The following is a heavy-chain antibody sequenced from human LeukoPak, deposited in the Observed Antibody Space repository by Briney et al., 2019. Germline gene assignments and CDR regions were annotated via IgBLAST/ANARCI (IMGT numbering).Heavy chain of an antibody. V-gene: IGHV3-30-3*01. Sequence: GRSLRLSCAASGFAFRNYAMHWVRQAPGKGLEWVAGIAYDGSGKHYADSVRGRVTISRDNSKSTLLMQINTLRAEDTAVYYCTRDQRGGTYSDYWGQGTLVTVSS. CDR3: TRDQRGGTYSDY. D-gene: IGHD1-26*01. CDR1: GFAFRNYA. J-gene: IGHJ4*02. CDR2: IAYDGSGK.